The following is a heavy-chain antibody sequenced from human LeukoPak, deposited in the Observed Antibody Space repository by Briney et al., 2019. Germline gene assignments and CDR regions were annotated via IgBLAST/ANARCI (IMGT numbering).Heavy chain of an antibody. J-gene: IGHJ6*02. CDR2: IYYSGST. CDR1: GGTFSGYY. D-gene: IGHD3-9*01. V-gene: IGHV4-34*09. Sequence: PSETLSLTCAVYGGTFSGYYWSWIRQPPGKGLEWIGYIYYSGSTYYNPSLKSRVTISVDTSKNQFSLKLSSVTAADTAVYYCASGHYDILTSYGMDVWGQGTTVTVSS. CDR3: ASGHYDILTSYGMDV.